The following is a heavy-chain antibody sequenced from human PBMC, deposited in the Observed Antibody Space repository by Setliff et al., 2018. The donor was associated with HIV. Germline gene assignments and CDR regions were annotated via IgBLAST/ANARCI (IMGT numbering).Heavy chain of an antibody. J-gene: IGHJ3*02. CDR3: ARHSITLVVGVPERDDAFDI. CDR2: IFYRGST. CDR1: GGPISRYY. V-gene: IGHV4-59*08. D-gene: IGHD3-22*01. Sequence: PSETLSLTCTVSGGPISRYYWSWIRQPPGKGLEWIAYIFYRGSTNYNPSLKSRVTISVDSSKNQFSLKLSSVTAADTAVYYCARHSITLVVGVPERDDAFDIWGQGTMVTVSS.